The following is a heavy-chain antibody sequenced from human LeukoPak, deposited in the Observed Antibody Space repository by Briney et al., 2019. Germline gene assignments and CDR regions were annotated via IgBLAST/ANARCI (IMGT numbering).Heavy chain of an antibody. CDR3: ARGYSGYDPFDY. V-gene: IGHV4-34*01. CDR1: GGSFSGYY. D-gene: IGHD5-12*01. CDR2: INHSGST. J-gene: IGHJ4*02. Sequence: PSETLSLTCAVYGGSFSGYYWSWIRQPPGKGLEWIGEINHSGSTNYNPSLKSRVTISVDTSKNQFSLKLSSVTAADTAVYYCARGYSGYDPFDYWGQGTLVTASS.